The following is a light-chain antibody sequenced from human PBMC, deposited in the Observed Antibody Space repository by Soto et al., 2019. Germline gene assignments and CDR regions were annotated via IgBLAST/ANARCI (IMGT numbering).Light chain of an antibody. CDR1: SSDVGGYNY. CDR3: SSYTSSSTLVV. V-gene: IGLV2-14*01. J-gene: IGLJ2*01. Sequence: QSALTQPASVSGSPGQSITISCTGTSSDVGGYNYVSGYQQHPGKAPKFMIYEVSNRPSGVSNRFSGSKSGNTASLTISGLQAEDEADYYCSSYTSSSTLVVFGGGTKLTV. CDR2: EVS.